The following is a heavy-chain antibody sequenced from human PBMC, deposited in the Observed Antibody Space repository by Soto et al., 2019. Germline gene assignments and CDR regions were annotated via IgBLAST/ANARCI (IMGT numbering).Heavy chain of an antibody. Sequence: ASVKVSCKASGFTFTSSAVQWVRQARGQRLEWIGWIVVGSGNTNYAQKLQERVNITRDMSTSTAYMELSSLRSEDTAVYYCSREGSYCSGGSCYTIRDNWFDPWGQGTLVTVSS. CDR1: GFTFTSSA. CDR2: IVVGSGNT. CDR3: SREGSYCSGGSCYTIRDNWFDP. V-gene: IGHV1-58*01. D-gene: IGHD2-15*01. J-gene: IGHJ5*02.